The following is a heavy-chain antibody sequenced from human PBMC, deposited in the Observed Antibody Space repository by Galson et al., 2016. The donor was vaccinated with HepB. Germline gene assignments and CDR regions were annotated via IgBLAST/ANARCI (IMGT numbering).Heavy chain of an antibody. CDR2: INPRSGGT. CDR3: ARDIFKRRYNWNDDDPGGY. V-gene: IGHV1-2*02. J-gene: IGHJ4*02. D-gene: IGHD1-20*01. Sequence: SVKVSCKASGYIFTGYYMHWVRQAPGQGLEWMGWINPRSGGTSYAQKFQGRVTMTRDTSINTAYVELSSLRSDDTAMYYCARDIFKRRYNWNDDDPGGYWGQGTLVTVSS. CDR1: GYIFTGYY.